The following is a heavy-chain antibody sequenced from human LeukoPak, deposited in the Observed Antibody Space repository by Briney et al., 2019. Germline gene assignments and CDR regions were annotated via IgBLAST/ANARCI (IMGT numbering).Heavy chain of an antibody. D-gene: IGHD6-19*01. J-gene: IGHJ5*02. V-gene: IGHV3-21*01. CDR3: ARVEAVADNWGGLDP. CDR2: ISSTSSYI. CDR1: GFTFSSYS. Sequence: GGSLRLSCAASGFTFSSYSMNWVRQAPGKGLEWVSSISSTSSYIYYADSVKGRFTISRDNAKDSLFLQLNSLRAEDTAMYYCARVEAVADNWGGLDPWGQGTLVTVSS.